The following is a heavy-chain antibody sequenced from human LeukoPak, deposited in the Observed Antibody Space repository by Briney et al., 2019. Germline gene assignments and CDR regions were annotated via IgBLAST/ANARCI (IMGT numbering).Heavy chain of an antibody. CDR3: ATGVTFWGGGFDY. D-gene: IGHD2/OR15-2a*01. Sequence: GGSLRLSCVVSGFTINGYAMSWVRQAPGKGLEWVSTIRGDGGETNYADSVKGRLTVSRDNSKNTLYLQMNSLKIDDTAVYYCATGVTFWGGGFDYWGQGTLVTTSS. CDR1: GFTINGYA. J-gene: IGHJ4*02. V-gene: IGHV3-23*01. CDR2: IRGDGGET.